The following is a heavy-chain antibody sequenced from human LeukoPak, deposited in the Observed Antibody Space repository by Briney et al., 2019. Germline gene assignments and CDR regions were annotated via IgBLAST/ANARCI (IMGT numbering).Heavy chain of an antibody. D-gene: IGHD6-13*01. CDR3: AREGSSTWYRGIAAEYFQH. CDR1: GFTFSSYW. J-gene: IGHJ1*01. V-gene: IGHV3-74*01. Sequence: PGGSLRLSCAASGFTFSSYWMHWVRQAPGKGLAWVSRINTDGSSTSYADSVKGRFTISRDNAKNTLYLQMNSLRAEDTAVYYCAREGSSTWYRGIAAEYFQHWGQGTLVTVSS. CDR2: INTDGSST.